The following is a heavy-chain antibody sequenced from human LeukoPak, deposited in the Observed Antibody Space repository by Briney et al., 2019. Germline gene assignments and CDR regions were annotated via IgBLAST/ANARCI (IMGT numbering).Heavy chain of an antibody. CDR1: EFTFSSYS. V-gene: IGHV3-21*01. D-gene: IGHD4-17*01. CDR3: AREVDYVFDF. Sequence: GGSLRLSCAASEFTFSSYSMNWVRQAPGKGLEWVSSISSSGSYISYADSVKGRFTISRDNAKNSLYLQMNSLRAEDTAVYYCAREVDYVFDFRGQGTLVTVSS. J-gene: IGHJ4*02. CDR2: ISSSGSYI.